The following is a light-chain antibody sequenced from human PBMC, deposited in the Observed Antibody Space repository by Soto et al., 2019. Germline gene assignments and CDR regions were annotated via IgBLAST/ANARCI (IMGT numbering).Light chain of an antibody. J-gene: IGLJ3*02. CDR2: DNT. Sequence: QSVLTQPPSVSAAPGQRVSISCSGSTSNIGNNYVSWYQHFPGTAPKLLIYDNTKRPSGIPDRFSGSKSGTSATLGITGLQTGDEADYYCEAWDSSLSAGVFGGGTKLTVL. CDR1: TSNIGNNY. CDR3: EAWDSSLSAGV. V-gene: IGLV1-51*01.